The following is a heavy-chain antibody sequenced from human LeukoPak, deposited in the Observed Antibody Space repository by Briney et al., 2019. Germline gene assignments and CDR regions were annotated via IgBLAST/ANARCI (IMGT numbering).Heavy chain of an antibody. V-gene: IGHV4-4*02. CDR3: TTYYYDSSGYYAPD. Sequence: SGTLSLTCAVSGGSISSSNWWSWVRQSPGKGLEWIGEIHHSGSTNYNPSLKSRVTISVDKSKNQFSLKLSSVTAADTAAYYCTTYYYDSSGYYAPDWGQGTLVTVSS. J-gene: IGHJ4*02. D-gene: IGHD3-22*01. CDR1: GGSISSSNW. CDR2: IHHSGST.